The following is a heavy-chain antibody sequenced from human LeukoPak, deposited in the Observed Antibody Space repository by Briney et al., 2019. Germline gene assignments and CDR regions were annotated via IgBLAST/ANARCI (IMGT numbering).Heavy chain of an antibody. V-gene: IGHV3-30-3*01. CDR2: ISYDGSNK. Sequence: GGSLRLSCAASGFTFSSYAMHWVRQAPGKGLEWVAVISYDGSNKYYADSVKGRFTISRDNSKNTLYLQMNSLRAEDTAVYYCARVDIVAYFDYWGQGTLVIVSS. CDR1: GFTFSSYA. D-gene: IGHD5-12*01. CDR3: ARVDIVAYFDY. J-gene: IGHJ4*02.